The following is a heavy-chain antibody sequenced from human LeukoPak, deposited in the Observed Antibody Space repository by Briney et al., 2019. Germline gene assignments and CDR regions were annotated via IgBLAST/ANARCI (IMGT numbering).Heavy chain of an antibody. CDR2: VYYSGNT. Sequence: SQTLSLTCTVSGGSISSSSYYWGWIRQPPGKGLEWIGSVYYSGNTYYNPSLKSRVTISVDTSKNQFSLKLSSVTAADTAVYYCATVITPGYFDYWGQGTLVTVSS. CDR1: GGSISSSSYY. V-gene: IGHV4-39*01. J-gene: IGHJ4*02. D-gene: IGHD4-23*01. CDR3: ATVITPGYFDY.